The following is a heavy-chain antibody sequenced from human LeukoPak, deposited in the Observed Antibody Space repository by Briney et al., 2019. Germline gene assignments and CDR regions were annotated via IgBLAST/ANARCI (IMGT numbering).Heavy chain of an antibody. CDR2: ISWNSGSI. V-gene: IGHV3-9*01. CDR3: AKDTSYDSSGVYDY. J-gene: IGHJ4*02. CDR1: GFTFDDYA. D-gene: IGHD3-22*01. Sequence: PGRSLRLSCAASGFTFDDYAMHWVRQAPGKGLEWVSGISWNSGSIGYADSVKGRFTISRDNAKNSLYLQMNSLRAEDTALHYCAKDTSYDSSGVYDYWGQGTLVTVSS.